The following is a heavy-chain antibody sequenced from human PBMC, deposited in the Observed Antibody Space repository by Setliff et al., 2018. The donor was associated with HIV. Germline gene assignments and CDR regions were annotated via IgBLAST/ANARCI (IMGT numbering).Heavy chain of an antibody. CDR1: GGSVSSGSYD. CDR3: ARYSPRGYTLTGPY. V-gene: IGHV4-61*01. D-gene: IGHD6-25*01. CDR2: IYYSGST. J-gene: IGHJ4*02. Sequence: SETLSLTCTVSGGSVSSGSYDWSWIRQPPGKGLEWIGDIYYSGSTKHNPTLKSRVTISLDTSKNQFSLKLTSVTAADTAVYYCARYSPRGYTLTGPYWGQGTLVTVSS.